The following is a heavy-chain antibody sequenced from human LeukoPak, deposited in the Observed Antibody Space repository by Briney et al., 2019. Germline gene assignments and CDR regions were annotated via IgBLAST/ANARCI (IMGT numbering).Heavy chain of an antibody. CDR2: IYYSGTT. CDR1: GGSISSSSYY. Sequence: SETLSLTCTVSGGSISSSSYYWGWIRQPPGKGLEWIGSIYYSGTTYYNPSLKSRVTISVDTSKNQFSLNLHSVTATDTAVYYCARELQPYFDSWAREPWSPSPQ. V-gene: IGHV4-39*07. J-gene: IGHJ4*02. CDR3: ARELQPYFDS.